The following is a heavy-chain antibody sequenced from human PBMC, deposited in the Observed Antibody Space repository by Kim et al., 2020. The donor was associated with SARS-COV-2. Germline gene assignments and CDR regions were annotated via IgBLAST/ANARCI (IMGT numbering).Heavy chain of an antibody. V-gene: IGHV1-2*04. CDR2: INPNSGGT. D-gene: IGHD2-15*01. CDR1: GYTFTGYY. Sequence: ASVKVSCKASGYTFTGYYMHWVRQAPGQGLEWMGWINPNSGGTNYAQKFQGWVTMTRDTSISTAYMELSRLRSDDTAVYYCARAHRITYYCSGGSCYSYYFDYWGQGTLVTVSS. CDR3: ARAHRITYYCSGGSCYSYYFDY. J-gene: IGHJ4*02.